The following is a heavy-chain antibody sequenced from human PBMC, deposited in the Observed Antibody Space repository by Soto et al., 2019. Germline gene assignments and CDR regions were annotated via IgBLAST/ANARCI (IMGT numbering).Heavy chain of an antibody. J-gene: IGHJ5*02. CDR2: ISGSGGST. CDR3: AKAPGGLLWLGEPNWFDP. D-gene: IGHD3-10*01. V-gene: IGHV3-23*01. Sequence: KGLEWVSAISGSGGSTYYADSVKGRFTISRDNSKNTLYLQMNSLRAEDTAVYYCAKAPGGLLWLGEPNWFDPWGQGTPVTVSS.